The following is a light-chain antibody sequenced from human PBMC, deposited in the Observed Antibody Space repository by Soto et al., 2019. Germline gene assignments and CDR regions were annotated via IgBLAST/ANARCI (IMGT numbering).Light chain of an antibody. V-gene: IGKV3-11*01. CDR3: QQRSNWQGAT. CDR2: DAS. J-gene: IGKJ4*01. CDR1: QSVSSY. Sequence: EIVVTQSPATLSLSPGERYTLSCRASQSVSSYLAWYQQKPGQAPRLLIYDASNRATGIPARFSGSGSGTDFTLTISSLEPEDFAVYYCQQRSNWQGATFGEGTKVEIK.